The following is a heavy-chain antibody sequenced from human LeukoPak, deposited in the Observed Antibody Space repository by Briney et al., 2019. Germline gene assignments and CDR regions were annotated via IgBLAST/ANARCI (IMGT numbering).Heavy chain of an antibody. V-gene: IGHV3-23*01. CDR1: GFTFSSYA. J-gene: IGHJ4*02. CDR3: AKDPYGDYTYYFDY. Sequence: PGGSLRLSCTASGFTFSSYAMSWVRQAPGKGLEWVSAISNSDGSTYYAYSVRGRFTIARENSKNTLYLQINSLRAEDTHVYYCAKDPYGDYTYYFDYWGQGTLVTVSS. D-gene: IGHD4-17*01. CDR2: ISNSDGST.